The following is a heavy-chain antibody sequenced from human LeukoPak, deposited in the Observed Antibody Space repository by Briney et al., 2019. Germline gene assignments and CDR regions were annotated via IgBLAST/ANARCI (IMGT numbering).Heavy chain of an antibody. V-gene: IGHV4-59*08. D-gene: IGHD5-18*01. J-gene: IGHJ4*02. CDR2: IYYSGST. Sequence: SETLSLTCTVSGGSISSYYWSWIRQPPGKGLEWIGYIYYSGSTNYNPSLKSRVTVSVDTSKNQFSLKLSSVTAADTAGYYCARHYTAMALLSDYWGQGTLVTVSS. CDR1: GGSISSYY. CDR3: ARHYTAMALLSDY.